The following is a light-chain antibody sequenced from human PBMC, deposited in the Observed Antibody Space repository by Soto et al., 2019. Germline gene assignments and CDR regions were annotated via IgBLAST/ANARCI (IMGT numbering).Light chain of an antibody. J-gene: IGLJ1*01. CDR1: SSDVGGYNY. V-gene: IGLV2-14*01. Sequence: QSALTQPASVSGSPGQSITISCTGTSSDVGGYNYVSWYQQHPGNAPKLMIYDVSNRPSGVSNRFSGSKSGNTASLTISGLQAEDEDDYYCSSYTSSSPYVVGTGTKVTVL. CDR2: DVS. CDR3: SSYTSSSPYV.